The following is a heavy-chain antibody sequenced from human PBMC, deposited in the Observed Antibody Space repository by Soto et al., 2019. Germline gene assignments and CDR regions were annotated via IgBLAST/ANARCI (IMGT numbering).Heavy chain of an antibody. V-gene: IGHV4-34*01. CDR1: GGSFSGYY. CDR2: INHSGST. D-gene: IGHD3-3*01. J-gene: IGHJ6*02. CDR3: ARGWITIFGVVIVYYGMDV. Sequence: SETLSLTCAAYGGSFSGYYWSWLRQPPGKGLEWIGEINHSGSTNYNPSLKSRGTTSVDTSKKQFSLKLSSVTAADTAVYYSARGWITIFGVVIVYYGMDVWGQGTTVTVSS.